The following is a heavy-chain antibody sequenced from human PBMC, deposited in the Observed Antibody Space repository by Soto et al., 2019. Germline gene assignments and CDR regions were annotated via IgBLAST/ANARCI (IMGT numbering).Heavy chain of an antibody. CDR1: GTSFSGYY. CDR2: INHSGST. CDR3: ARARGLWFGELLYYYYGMDV. V-gene: IGHV4-34*01. Sequence: SDTLSLTCAFNGTSFSGYYWSCIRQPPWKGLEWIGEINHSGSTNYNPSLKSRVTISVDTSKNQFSLKLSSVTAADTAVYYCARARGLWFGELLYYYYGMDVWGQGTTVT. D-gene: IGHD3-10*01. J-gene: IGHJ6*02.